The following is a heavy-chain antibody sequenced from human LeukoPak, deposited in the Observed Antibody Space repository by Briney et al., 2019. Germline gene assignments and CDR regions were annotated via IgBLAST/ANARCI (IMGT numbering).Heavy chain of an antibody. CDR2: IYYTGST. J-gene: IGHJ4*02. CDR1: GGSISSLY. D-gene: IGHD6-13*01. V-gene: IGHV4-59*08. CDR3: ARHRYSSSWCAY. Sequence: SSQTLSLTCSVSGGSISSLYWSWIRQPPGKGLEWIGYIYYTGSTNYNPSLKSRVTMFVDMSKNQFSLRLSSVTAADTAVYYCARHRYSSSWCAYWGQGILVTVSS.